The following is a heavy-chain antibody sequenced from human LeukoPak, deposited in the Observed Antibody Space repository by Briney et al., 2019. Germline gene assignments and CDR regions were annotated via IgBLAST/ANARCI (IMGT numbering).Heavy chain of an antibody. CDR1: GGTFSSYA. D-gene: IGHD2-21*02. CDR3: ARDPWVYCGGDCYSDAFDI. V-gene: IGHV1-69*13. CDR2: IIPIFGTA. J-gene: IGHJ3*02. Sequence: SVKVSCKASGGTFSSYAISWVRQAPGQGLEWMGGIIPIFGTANYAQKFQGRVTITADESTSTAYMELSSLRSEDTAVYYCARDPWVYCGGDCYSDAFDIWGQGTMVTVSS.